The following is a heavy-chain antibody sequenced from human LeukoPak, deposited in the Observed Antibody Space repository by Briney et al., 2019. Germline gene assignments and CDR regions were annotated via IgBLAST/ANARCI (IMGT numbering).Heavy chain of an antibody. V-gene: IGHV3-53*01. Sequence: GGSLRLSCAASGFTVSSNYMSWVRQAPGKGLVWVSVIYSGGSTYYADSVKGRFTISRDNSKNTLYLQMNSLRAEDTAVYYCARASFWSGQGLYYYGMGVWGQGTTVTVSS. D-gene: IGHD3-3*01. CDR3: ARASFWSGQGLYYYGMGV. CDR2: IYSGGST. J-gene: IGHJ6*02. CDR1: GFTVSSNY.